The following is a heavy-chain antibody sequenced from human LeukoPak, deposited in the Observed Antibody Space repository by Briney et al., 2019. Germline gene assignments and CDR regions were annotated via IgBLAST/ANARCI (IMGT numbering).Heavy chain of an antibody. J-gene: IGHJ6*02. Sequence: GGSLRLSCAASGFTFNSYEMNWVRQAPGKGLEWVSYISGSGSAIYYADSVKGRFTIPRDNAKISLYLQMNSLRAEDTAVYYCARVAVVRGGNMDVWGQGTTVTVSS. D-gene: IGHD3-10*01. V-gene: IGHV3-48*03. CDR3: ARVAVVRGGNMDV. CDR1: GFTFNSYE. CDR2: ISGSGSAI.